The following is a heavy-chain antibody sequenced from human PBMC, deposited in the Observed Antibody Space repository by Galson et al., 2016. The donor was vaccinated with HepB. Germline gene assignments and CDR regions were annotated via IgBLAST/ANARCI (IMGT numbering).Heavy chain of an antibody. CDR3: AKELSLKGYCSSSRCYGGEVGYYSMEV. J-gene: IGHJ6*02. CDR1: GFIFTSYG. D-gene: IGHD6-13*01. Sequence: SLRLSCAVSGFIFTSYGMHWVRQAPGKGLEWVAVISYDGSSTDSADSVKGRFTISSDNSKNTVYLQMNSLRAEDTAGYYCAKELSLKGYCSSSRCYGGEVGYYSMEVWGQGTTVTVSS. CDR2: ISYDGSST. V-gene: IGHV3-30*18.